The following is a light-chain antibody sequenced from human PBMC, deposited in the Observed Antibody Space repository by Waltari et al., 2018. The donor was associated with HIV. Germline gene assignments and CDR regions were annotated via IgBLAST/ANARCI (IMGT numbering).Light chain of an antibody. V-gene: IGLV3-21*02. CDR3: QVWDSSTDLRV. J-gene: IGLJ2*01. CDR2: DDS. Sequence: SYVLTQPSSVSVAPGQTARITCGGNHIGSKGVHWYQQKPSQAPVLVVYDDSARPSGIPERFSGSSSWNTATLTISRVEAGDEADFYCQVWDSSTDLRVFGGGTKLTVL. CDR1: HIGSKG.